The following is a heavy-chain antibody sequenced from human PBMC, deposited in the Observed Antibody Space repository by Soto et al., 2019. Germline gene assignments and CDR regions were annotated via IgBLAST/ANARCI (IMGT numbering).Heavy chain of an antibody. J-gene: IGHJ5*02. Sequence: PGGSLRLSCAASGFTFDDYAMHWVRQAPGKGLEWVSGISWNSGSIGYADSVKGRFTISRDNAKNSLYLQMNSLRAEDTALYYCAKDQKLWFGELFPSHFDPWGQGTLVTVSS. CDR2: ISWNSGSI. V-gene: IGHV3-9*01. CDR3: AKDQKLWFGELFPSHFDP. D-gene: IGHD3-10*01. CDR1: GFTFDDYA.